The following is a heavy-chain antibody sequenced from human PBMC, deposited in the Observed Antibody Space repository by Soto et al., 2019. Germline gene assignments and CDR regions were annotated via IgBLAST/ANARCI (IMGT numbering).Heavy chain of an antibody. Sequence: PGGSLRLSCAASGFTFSSYSMNWVRQAPGKGLEWVSSISSSSSYIYYADSVKGRFTISRDNAKNSLYLQMNSLRAEDTAVYYCAREGDSGYDSYFDYWGQGTLVTVSS. D-gene: IGHD5-12*01. J-gene: IGHJ4*02. CDR1: GFTFSSYS. CDR3: AREGDSGYDSYFDY. CDR2: ISSSSSYI. V-gene: IGHV3-21*01.